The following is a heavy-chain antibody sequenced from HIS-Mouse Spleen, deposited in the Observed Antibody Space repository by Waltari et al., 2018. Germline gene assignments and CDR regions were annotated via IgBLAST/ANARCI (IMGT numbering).Heavy chain of an antibody. CDR2: IYYSGST. J-gene: IGHJ2*01. CDR1: GCSLSLSSYY. D-gene: IGHD6-13*01. CDR3: AREIPYSSSWYDWYFDL. V-gene: IGHV4-39*07. Sequence: QLQLQESGPGLVKPSETLSLTCTVPGCSLSLSSYYWVGIRQPPGKGLEWIGSIYYSGSTYYNPSLKSRVTISVDTSKNQFSLKLSSVTAADTAVYYCAREIPYSSSWYDWYFDLWGRGTLVTVSS.